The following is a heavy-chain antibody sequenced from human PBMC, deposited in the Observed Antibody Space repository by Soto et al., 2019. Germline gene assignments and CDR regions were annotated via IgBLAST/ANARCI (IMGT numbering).Heavy chain of an antibody. D-gene: IGHD3-3*01. CDR1: GFPFDSYS. CDR2: LSSGSFYI. CDR3: AREANTIYAPHGLDV. Sequence: EVQLVESGGGLVKPGGSLRLSCAVSGFPFDSYSMFWVRQAPGQGLEWVASLSSGSFYIFHADSIRGRFTISRDDAKNLLFLQMNSLTIEDTATYYCAREANTIYAPHGLDVWGQGTAVTVSS. J-gene: IGHJ6*02. V-gene: IGHV3-21*01.